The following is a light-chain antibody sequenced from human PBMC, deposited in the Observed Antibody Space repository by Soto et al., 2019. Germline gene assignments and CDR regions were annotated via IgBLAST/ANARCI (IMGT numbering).Light chain of an antibody. CDR3: QQYHNWWT. CDR1: QSVSSH. V-gene: IGKV3-15*01. J-gene: IGKJ1*01. CDR2: GAS. Sequence: EIVMTQSPATLSVSPGESATLSCRASQSVSSHLAWYQQKPGQAPRLLIYGASTRATDIPARFSGSGSGTEFTLTISSPLSDDFAIYYCQQYHNWWTFGQGTKVDIK.